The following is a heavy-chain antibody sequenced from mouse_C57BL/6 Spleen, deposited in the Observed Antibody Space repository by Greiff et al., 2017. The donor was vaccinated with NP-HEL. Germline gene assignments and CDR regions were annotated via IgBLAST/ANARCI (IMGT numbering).Heavy chain of an antibody. J-gene: IGHJ1*03. CDR2: IYPGDGDT. D-gene: IGHD1-1*01. Sequence: QVQLKQSGAELVKPGASVKISCKASGYAFSSYWLNWVKQRPGKGLEWIGQIYPGDGDTNYNGKFKGKATLTADKSSSTAYMQLSSLTSEDSAVYFCARTPYYYGSSWGYFDVWGTGTTVTVSS. V-gene: IGHV1-80*01. CDR1: GYAFSSYW. CDR3: ARTPYYYGSSWGYFDV.